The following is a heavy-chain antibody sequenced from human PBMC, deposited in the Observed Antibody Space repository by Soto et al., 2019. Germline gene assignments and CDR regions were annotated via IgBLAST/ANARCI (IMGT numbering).Heavy chain of an antibody. CDR1: GYTFRNYG. V-gene: IGHV1-18*01. Sequence: QVQLVQSGAEVKKPGASVKVSCEAYGYTFRNYGITWVRQAPGQGLEWMGWVSAYNRNTNYAQKFQERVTMTTDTSTSTAYMELRSLRSDDTAIYFCARERQRDSLPYWGQGTLVTVSS. CDR3: ARERQRDSLPY. CDR2: VSAYNRNT. J-gene: IGHJ4*02.